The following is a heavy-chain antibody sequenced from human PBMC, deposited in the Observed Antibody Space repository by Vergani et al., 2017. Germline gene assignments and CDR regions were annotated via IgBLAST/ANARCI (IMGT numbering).Heavy chain of an antibody. CDR2: IYYSGST. V-gene: IGHV4-39*07. CDR3: ASRLWFGELTNWFDP. D-gene: IGHD3-10*01. CDR1: GGSISSSSYY. Sequence: QLQLQESGPGLVKPSETLSLTCTVSGGSISSSSYYWGWIRQPPGKGLEWIGSIYYSGSTYYNPSLKSRVTISVDTSKNQFSLKLSSVTAADTAVYYCASRLWFGELTNWFDPWGQGTLVTVSS. J-gene: IGHJ5*02.